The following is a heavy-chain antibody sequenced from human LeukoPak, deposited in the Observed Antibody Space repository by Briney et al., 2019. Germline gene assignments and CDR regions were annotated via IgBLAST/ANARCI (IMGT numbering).Heavy chain of an antibody. CDR3: ARGDSSSWTYYFDY. CDR2: IDDSGTET. Sequence: GGSLRLSCAASGFTFNSHAMSWVRQAPGKGLEWVSIIDDSGTETYYADSVRGRFTISRDNSKNTLYLQMNSLRAEDTAVYYCARGDSSSWTYYFDYWGQGTLVTVSS. CDR1: GFTFNSHA. V-gene: IGHV3-23*05. J-gene: IGHJ4*02. D-gene: IGHD6-13*01.